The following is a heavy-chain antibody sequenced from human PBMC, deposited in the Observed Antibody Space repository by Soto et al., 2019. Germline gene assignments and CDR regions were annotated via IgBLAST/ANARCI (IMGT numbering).Heavy chain of an antibody. Sequence: QVQLQQWGAGLLKPSETLSLTCAVYGGSFSGYYWSWIRQPPGKGLEWIGEINHSGSTNYNPSLKSRVTISVDTSKNQFSLKLSSVTAADTAVYYCARTVVAATEQPYYFDYWGQGTLVTVSS. J-gene: IGHJ4*02. V-gene: IGHV4-34*01. CDR3: ARTVVAATEQPYYFDY. D-gene: IGHD2-15*01. CDR1: GGSFSGYY. CDR2: INHSGST.